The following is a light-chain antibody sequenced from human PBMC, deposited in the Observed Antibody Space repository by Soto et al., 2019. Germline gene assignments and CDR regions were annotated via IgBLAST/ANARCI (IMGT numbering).Light chain of an antibody. Sequence: QSALTQTPSARGSPRQSLTISSTGTSSDVGDNYVSWYQQHLGKPPKLIIYEVSQRPSRVPDRFSVYKSGNTASLTVSGLQTEDEADYCWSAYAGRNNFVFGSGTKVTV. CDR2: EVS. CDR1: SSDVGDNY. V-gene: IGLV2-8*01. J-gene: IGLJ1*01. CDR3: SAYAGRNNFV.